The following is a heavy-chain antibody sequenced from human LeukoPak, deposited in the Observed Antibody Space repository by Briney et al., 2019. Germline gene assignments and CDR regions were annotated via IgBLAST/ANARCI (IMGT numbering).Heavy chain of an antibody. CDR1: GGSISSGGYS. CDR3: ARTAARRFDY. CDR2: IYHSGST. J-gene: IGHJ4*02. V-gene: IGHV4-30-2*01. D-gene: IGHD6-6*01. Sequence: PSETLSLTCAVSGGSISSGGYSWSWIRQPPGKGLEWIGYIYHSGSTYYNPSLKSRVPISVDRSKNQFSLKLSSVTAADTAVYYCARTAARRFDYWGQGTLVTVSS.